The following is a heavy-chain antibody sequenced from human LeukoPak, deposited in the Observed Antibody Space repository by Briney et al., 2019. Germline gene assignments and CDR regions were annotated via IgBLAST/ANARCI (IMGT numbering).Heavy chain of an antibody. V-gene: IGHV3-49*04. CDR2: IRSKAYGGTT. CDR1: GFTLGDYA. Sequence: GGSLRLSCTASGFTLGDYAMCWVRQAPGKGLEWVGFIRSKAYGGTTENAASVKGRFTISRDDSKSIAYLQMNSLKTEDTAVYYCTRENDYVWGSYRYTKPYFDYWGQGTLVTVSS. D-gene: IGHD3-16*02. CDR3: TRENDYVWGSYRYTKPYFDY. J-gene: IGHJ4*02.